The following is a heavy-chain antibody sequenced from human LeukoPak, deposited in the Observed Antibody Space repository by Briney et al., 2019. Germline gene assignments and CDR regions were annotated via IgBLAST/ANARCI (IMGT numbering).Heavy chain of an antibody. D-gene: IGHD1-26*01. CDR3: ARVLTSVGATGFDY. Sequence: ESGGGVVQPGGSLRLSCAATGFTFSSYAMHWVRQAPGKGLEWVAVISYDGSNKYYADSVKGRFTISRDNSKNTLYLQMNSLRAEDTAVYYCARVLTSVGATGFDYWGQGTLVTVSS. CDR2: ISYDGSNK. J-gene: IGHJ4*02. CDR1: GFTFSSYA. V-gene: IGHV3-30-3*01.